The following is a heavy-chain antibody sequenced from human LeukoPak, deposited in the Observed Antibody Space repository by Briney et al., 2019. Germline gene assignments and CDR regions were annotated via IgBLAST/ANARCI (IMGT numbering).Heavy chain of an antibody. CDR2: IKEDGKDK. J-gene: IGHJ5*02. D-gene: IGHD2-21*01. Sequence: PGGSLRLSWAASGFTFSSYWVTWVRQAPGKGLEWVANIKEDGKDKYYVDSVKGRFTISKDNAKSSVYVQMNSLRADDTAVYYCARDCGRGFDLWGQGTLVTVSS. CDR1: GFTFSSYW. CDR3: ARDCGRGFDL. V-gene: IGHV3-7*01.